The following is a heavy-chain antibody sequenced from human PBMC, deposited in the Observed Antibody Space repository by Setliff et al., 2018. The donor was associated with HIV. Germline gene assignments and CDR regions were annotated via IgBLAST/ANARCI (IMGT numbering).Heavy chain of an antibody. CDR3: ARAYNVYDYRFDRSGYEY. J-gene: IGHJ4*02. V-gene: IGHV4-39*07. Sequence: SETLSLTCIVSGGSISSDNYYWGWVRQPPGKGLELIGSIFYTESTDFNPSLRSRVTISIDTTKNQFYLKMISVTAADTAVYYCARAYNVYDYRFDRSGYEYWGQGTLVTVSA. CDR2: IFYTEST. D-gene: IGHD3-22*01. CDR1: GGSISSDNYY.